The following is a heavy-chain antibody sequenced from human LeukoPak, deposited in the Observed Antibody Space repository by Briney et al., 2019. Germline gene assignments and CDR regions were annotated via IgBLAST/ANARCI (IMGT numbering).Heavy chain of an antibody. J-gene: IGHJ4*02. V-gene: IGHV3-23*01. CDR1: GFTFSDFA. Sequence: GGSLRLSCAASGFTFSDFAMSWVRLAPGKGLEWVSSIEKNAGGAYYADSVKGRFTVSRDNSKNTLYLQMSSLRVEDTALYYCAKQEGALIENWCFDHWGLGTLVTVSS. CDR2: IEKNAGGA. CDR3: AKQEGALIENWCFDH. D-gene: IGHD1-26*01.